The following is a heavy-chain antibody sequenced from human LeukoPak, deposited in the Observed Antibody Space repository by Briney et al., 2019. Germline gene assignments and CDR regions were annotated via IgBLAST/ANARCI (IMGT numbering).Heavy chain of an antibody. CDR3: ARKTDTTVGGDY. J-gene: IGHJ4*02. CDR2: IYSGGGT. D-gene: IGHD1-26*01. V-gene: IGHV3-53*01. Sequence: GGSLTLSCAVSEFTVSRNYVNWVRQAPGEGLEWVSLIYSGGGTEYADSVRGRFTISRDNSKNTLCLQMNSLRAEDTAVYYCARKTDTTVGGDYWGRGTLVPVSS. CDR1: EFTVSRNY.